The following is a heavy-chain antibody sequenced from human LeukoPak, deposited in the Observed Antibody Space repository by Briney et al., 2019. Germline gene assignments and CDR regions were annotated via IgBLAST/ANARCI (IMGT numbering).Heavy chain of an antibody. J-gene: IGHJ4*02. CDR1: GYTLTELS. D-gene: IGHD2-15*01. Sequence: ASVKVSCKVSGYTLTELSMHWVRQAPGKGLEWMGGFDPEDGETIYAQKFQGRVTMTEDTSTDTAYMELSSLRSEDTAVYYCATGMVPGYCSGGSCSSSGDYWGQGTWSPSPQ. V-gene: IGHV1-24*01. CDR2: FDPEDGET. CDR3: ATGMVPGYCSGGSCSSSGDY.